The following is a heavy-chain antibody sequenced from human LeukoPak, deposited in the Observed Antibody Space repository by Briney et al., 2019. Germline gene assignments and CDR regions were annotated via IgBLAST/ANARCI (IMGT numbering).Heavy chain of an antibody. V-gene: IGHV4-61*09. CDR1: GGSISSGSYY. D-gene: IGHD6-19*01. CDR3: ARSSLAVYFNY. Sequence: SETLSLTCTVSGGSISSGSYYWNWIRQPAGKGLEWLGNIFTRGTTNYNASLESRLTISLDTARNQFSLSLRSVTAADTAIYFRARSSLAVYFNYWGQGTLVTASS. J-gene: IGHJ4*02. CDR2: IFTRGTT.